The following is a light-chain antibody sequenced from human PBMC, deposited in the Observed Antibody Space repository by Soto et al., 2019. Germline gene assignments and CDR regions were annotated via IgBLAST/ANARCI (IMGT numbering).Light chain of an antibody. CDR2: EVT. J-gene: IGLJ3*02. V-gene: IGLV2-14*01. CDR1: SSDVGGYKH. CDR3: SSFTSSSTLEV. Sequence: QSALTQPASVSGSPGQSITISCTGTSSDVGGYKHVSWYQQHPGKAPKLMIYEVTNRPSGVSNRFSGSKSGNTASLTISGLQAEDEADYYCSSFTSSSTLEVFGGGTKVTVL.